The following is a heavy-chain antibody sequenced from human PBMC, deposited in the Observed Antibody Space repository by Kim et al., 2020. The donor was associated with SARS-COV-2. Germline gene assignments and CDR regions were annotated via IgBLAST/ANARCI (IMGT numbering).Heavy chain of an antibody. J-gene: IGHJ6*02. V-gene: IGHV1-3*01. Sequence: YSQQFQGRVTITRDTSASTAYMELRSLRSEDTAVYYCARSTPYYHYGMDVWGQGTTVTVSS. CDR3: ARSTPYYHYGMDV.